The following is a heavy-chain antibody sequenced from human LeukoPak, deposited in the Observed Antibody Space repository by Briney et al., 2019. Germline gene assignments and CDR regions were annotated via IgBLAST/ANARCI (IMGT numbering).Heavy chain of an antibody. Sequence: GGSLRLSCAASGFTFDDYAMHWVRQAPGKGLEWVSGISWDSGSIGYADSVKGRFTISRDNAKNSLYLQMNSPRAEDTALYYCAKETAAKYYYYYYGMDVWGQGTTVTVSS. J-gene: IGHJ6*02. CDR3: AKETAAKYYYYYYGMDV. D-gene: IGHD6-25*01. CDR1: GFTFDDYA. V-gene: IGHV3-9*01. CDR2: ISWDSGSI.